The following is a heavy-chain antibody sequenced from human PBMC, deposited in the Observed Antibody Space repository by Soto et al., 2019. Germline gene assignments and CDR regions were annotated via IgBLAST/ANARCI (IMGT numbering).Heavy chain of an antibody. J-gene: IGHJ4*02. CDR3: AKDLWRYSSSFCDY. CDR1: GFTFSSYG. D-gene: IGHD6-6*01. CDR2: ISYDGSNK. Sequence: GGSLRLSCAASGFTFSSYGMHWVRQAPGKGLEWVAVISYDGSNKYYADSVKGRFTISRDNSKNTLYLQMNSLRAEDTAVYYCAKDLWRYSSSFCDYWGQGTLVTVSS. V-gene: IGHV3-30*18.